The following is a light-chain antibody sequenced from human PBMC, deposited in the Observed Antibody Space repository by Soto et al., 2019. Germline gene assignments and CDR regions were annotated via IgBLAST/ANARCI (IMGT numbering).Light chain of an antibody. J-gene: IGLJ2*01. Sequence: QSALTRPASVSGSPGQSITISCTGTSSDVGSYNLVSWYQQHPGKAPKLMIYEGSKRPSGVSNRFSGSKSGNTASLTISGLQAEDEADYYCCSYAGSHTVVFGGGTKLTVL. CDR3: CSYAGSHTVV. V-gene: IGLV2-23*01. CDR1: SSDVGSYNL. CDR2: EGS.